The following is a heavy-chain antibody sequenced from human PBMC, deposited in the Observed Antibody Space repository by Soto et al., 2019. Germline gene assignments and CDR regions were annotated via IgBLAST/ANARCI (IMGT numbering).Heavy chain of an antibody. CDR2: ISGSGGST. V-gene: IGHV3-23*01. CDR1: GFTFSSYA. Sequence: PGGSLRLSCAASGFTFSSYAMSWVRQAPGKGLEWVSAISGSGGSTYYADSVKGRFTISRDNSKNTLYLQMNSLRAEDTAVYYCAKEYCSGGSCYPRLFDYWGQGTLVTVSS. J-gene: IGHJ4*02. CDR3: AKEYCSGGSCYPRLFDY. D-gene: IGHD2-15*01.